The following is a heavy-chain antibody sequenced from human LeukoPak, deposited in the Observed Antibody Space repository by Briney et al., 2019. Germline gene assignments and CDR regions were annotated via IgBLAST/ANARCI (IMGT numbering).Heavy chain of an antibody. D-gene: IGHD3-22*01. CDR1: GFTFSSYA. V-gene: IGHV3-23*01. Sequence: GGFLRLSCAASGFTFSSYAMSWVRQAPGKGLEWVSAISGSGGSTYYADSVKGRFTISRDNSKNTLYLQMNSLRTEDTAVYYCAKVRVYYYDSSGRPEYYFDYWGQGTLVTVSS. J-gene: IGHJ4*02. CDR2: ISGSGGST. CDR3: AKVRVYYYDSSGRPEYYFDY.